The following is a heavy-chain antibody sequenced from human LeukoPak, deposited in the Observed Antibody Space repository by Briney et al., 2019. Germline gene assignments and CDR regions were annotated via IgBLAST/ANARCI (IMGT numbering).Heavy chain of an antibody. CDR2: ITHSGTT. V-gene: IGHV4-34*01. CDR3: ARGVSMGLTSYGFYNY. CDR1: GGPLSGYY. Sequence: SETLSLTCAVYGGPLSGYYWSWIRQPPGKGLEWIGEITHSGTTNYNPSLKSRVTISIDTSKNQFSLKVNSVTAADTAVYYCARGVSMGLTSYGFYNYWSQGTLVTVSS. J-gene: IGHJ4*02. D-gene: IGHD5-18*01.